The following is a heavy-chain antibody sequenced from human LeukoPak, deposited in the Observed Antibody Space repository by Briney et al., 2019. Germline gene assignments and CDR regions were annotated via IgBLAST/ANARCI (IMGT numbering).Heavy chain of an antibody. J-gene: IGHJ4*02. CDR1: GASLSTYS. CDR3: AGGSGSGWMVDS. Sequence: SETLSLTCTVSGASLSTYSCVWIRQPPGKGLEWIGHLHYSGTTNYNPSLKSRVTISVDTSKNQFSLKLSSVTAADTAVYYCAGGSGSGWMVDSWGQGTLVTVSS. CDR2: LHYSGTT. V-gene: IGHV4-59*01. D-gene: IGHD6-19*01.